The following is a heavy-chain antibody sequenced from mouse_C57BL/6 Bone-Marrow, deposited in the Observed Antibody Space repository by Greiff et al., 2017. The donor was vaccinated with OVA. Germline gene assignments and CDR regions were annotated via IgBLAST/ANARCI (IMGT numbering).Heavy chain of an antibody. D-gene: IGHD2-1*01. CDR3: AWGNYEGYAMDY. CDR2: IDPSDSYT. CDR1: GYTFTSYW. V-gene: IGHV1-50*01. J-gene: IGHJ4*01. Sequence: QVQLQQPGAELVKPGASVKLSCKASGYTFTSYWMQWVKQRPGQGLEWIGEIDPSDSYTNYNQKFKGKATLTVDTSSSTAYMQLSSLTSEDSAVYYCAWGNYEGYAMDYWGQGTSVTVSS.